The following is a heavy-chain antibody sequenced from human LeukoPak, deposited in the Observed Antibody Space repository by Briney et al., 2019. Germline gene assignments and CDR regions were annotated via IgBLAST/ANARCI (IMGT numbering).Heavy chain of an antibody. Sequence: SVKVSCKASGGTFSSYAISWVRQAPGQGLEWMGGIIPIFGSANYAQKFQGRVTITADESTSTAYMELSSLRSEDTAVYYCARDKITMVRGVIPYGMDVWGKGTTVTVSS. V-gene: IGHV1-69*13. J-gene: IGHJ6*04. CDR3: ARDKITMVRGVIPYGMDV. D-gene: IGHD3-10*01. CDR1: GGTFSSYA. CDR2: IIPIFGSA.